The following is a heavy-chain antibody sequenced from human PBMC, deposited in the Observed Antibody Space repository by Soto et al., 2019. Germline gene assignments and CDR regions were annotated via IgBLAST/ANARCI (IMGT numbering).Heavy chain of an antibody. V-gene: IGHV3-30*18. CDR1: GFTFSYG. J-gene: IGHJ4*02. CDR3: AKLVIGYCSGNTCDDY. D-gene: IGHD2-15*01. Sequence: VQLLESGGGLIQPGGSLRLSCAASGFTFSYGIHWLRQAPGKGLEGVAYISYDSSNKFYGDSVKGRFTISRDNSKNTQFLQMNSRRAEDTAVYYCAKLVIGYCSGNTCDDYWGQGTLVAVSS. CDR2: ISYDSSNK.